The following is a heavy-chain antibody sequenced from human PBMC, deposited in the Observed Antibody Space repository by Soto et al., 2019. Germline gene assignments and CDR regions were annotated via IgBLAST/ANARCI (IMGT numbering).Heavy chain of an antibody. CDR3: FRGGVTSRTFEV. J-gene: IGHJ3*01. CDR2: IFPDDSDT. Sequence: GESLKISCKASGYIIKNYWIGWVRQMPGQGLEWMGIIFPDDSDTRYSPSFQGHVTISVDKSISTAYVQWSSLKASDSAIYYCFRGGVTSRTFEVWGQGTMVTVSS. CDR1: GYIIKNYW. D-gene: IGHD3-16*01. V-gene: IGHV5-51*01.